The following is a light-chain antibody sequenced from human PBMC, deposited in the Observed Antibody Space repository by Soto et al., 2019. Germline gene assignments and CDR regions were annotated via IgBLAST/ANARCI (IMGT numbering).Light chain of an antibody. V-gene: IGKV3-20*01. CDR1: QSVSSSF. CDR3: QQYGSSPRT. Sequence: EIVLTQSPGTLSLSPGERATLSCRASQSVSSSFLAWYQQKVGQAPRLLICGASSRATGIPDRFSGSGSGTDFTLTISRLEPEDFAVYYCQQYGSSPRTFGQGTRLEIK. CDR2: GAS. J-gene: IGKJ5*01.